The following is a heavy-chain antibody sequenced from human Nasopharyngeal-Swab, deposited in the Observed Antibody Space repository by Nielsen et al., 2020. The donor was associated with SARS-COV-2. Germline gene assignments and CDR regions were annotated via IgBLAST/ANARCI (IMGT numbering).Heavy chain of an antibody. J-gene: IGHJ2*01. V-gene: IGHV3-30*18. CDR3: AKDGAKIGENWHFAL. D-gene: IGHD3-10*01. CDR2: ISYDGSEK. Sequence: VRQAPGKGLEWVAVISYDGSEKYQADSVKGRYNISRDNSKNTLYLQMNNLRDEDTAVYYCAKDGAKIGENWHFALWGRGTLVTVSS.